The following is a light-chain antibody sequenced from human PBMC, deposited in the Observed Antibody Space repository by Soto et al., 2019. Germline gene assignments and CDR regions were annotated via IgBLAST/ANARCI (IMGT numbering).Light chain of an antibody. CDR1: QDISSS. Sequence: IQLTQSPSSLSASVGDRVTITCRASQDISSSLAWYQQKPGKAPKLLIYAASILQSGVPSRFSGSGFGTDFTLTISSLQAEDFASYFCQQLRSYPSTFGGGTKVDI. CDR2: AAS. CDR3: QQLRSYPST. J-gene: IGKJ4*01. V-gene: IGKV1-9*01.